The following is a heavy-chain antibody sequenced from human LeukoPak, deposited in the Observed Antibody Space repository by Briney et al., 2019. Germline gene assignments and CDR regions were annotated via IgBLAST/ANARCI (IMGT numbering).Heavy chain of an antibody. J-gene: IGHJ4*02. CDR2: IRYDGSNK. D-gene: IGHD6-13*01. Sequence: GGSLRLSCAASGFTFSSYGMHWVRQAPGKGLEWVAFIRYDGSNKYYADSVKGRFTISRDNSKNTLYLQMNSLRAEDTAVYYCAKDSWIAAAGRFDYWGQGTLVTVSS. CDR3: AKDSWIAAAGRFDY. V-gene: IGHV3-30*02. CDR1: GFTFSSYG.